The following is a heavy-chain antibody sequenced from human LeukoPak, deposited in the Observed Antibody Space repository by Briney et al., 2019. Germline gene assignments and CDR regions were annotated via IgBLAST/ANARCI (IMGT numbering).Heavy chain of an antibody. CDR1: GYSFTDYY. J-gene: IGHJ4*02. V-gene: IGHV1-2*02. CDR2: INPNSGGT. D-gene: IGHD3-16*02. Sequence: ASVKVSCKASGYSFTDYYMHWVRQAPGQGLEWMGWINPNSGGTSYAQKFQGRVTMTRDTSISTAYVELGGLRSDDTAVYYCARSLPVFVTSSTHFDYWGQGTPITVSS. CDR3: ARSLPVFVTSSTHFDY.